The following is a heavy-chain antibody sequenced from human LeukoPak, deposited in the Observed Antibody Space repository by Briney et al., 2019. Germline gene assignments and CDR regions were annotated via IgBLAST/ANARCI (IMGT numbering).Heavy chain of an antibody. J-gene: IGHJ4*02. CDR3: ARLSGEIIVVGAGIDS. D-gene: IGHD2-15*01. CDR2: IHYNGKA. V-gene: IGHV4-39*07. CDR1: GGRISGSNYY. Sequence: LSETLSLTCPVSGGRISGSNYYWGWIRQAPGKGLEWIGSIHYNGKAYYNPSRESRVTISVDTSRNQFSLKLVSVTAADTAVYYCARLSGEIIVVGAGIDSWGQGTLVILSS.